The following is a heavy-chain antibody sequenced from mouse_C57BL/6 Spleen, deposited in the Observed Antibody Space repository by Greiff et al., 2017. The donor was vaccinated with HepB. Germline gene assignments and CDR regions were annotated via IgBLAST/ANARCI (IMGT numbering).Heavy chain of an antibody. V-gene: IGHV1-80*01. J-gene: IGHJ1*03. CDR3: ARRYDGSSTYWYFDV. D-gene: IGHD1-1*01. CDR2: IYPGDGDT. CDR1: GYAFSSYW. Sequence: VQLQQSGAELVKPGASVKISCKASGYAFSSYWMNWVKQRPGKGLEWIGQIYPGDGDTNYNGKFKGKATLTTDKSSSTAYMQLSSLTSEDSAVYCWARRYDGSSTYWYFDVWGKGTTVTVSS.